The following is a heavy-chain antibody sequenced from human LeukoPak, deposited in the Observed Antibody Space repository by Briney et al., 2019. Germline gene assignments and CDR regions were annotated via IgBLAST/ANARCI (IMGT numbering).Heavy chain of an antibody. J-gene: IGHJ4*02. CDR1: GFTFSGYW. CDR2: IYYSGST. V-gene: IGHV4-39*01. Sequence: GSLRLSCAASGFTFSGYWMSWVRQAPGKGLEWIGSIYYSGSTYYNPSLKSRVTISVDTSKNQFSLKLSSVTAADTAVYYCARTIVVVPAAGPYYFDYWGQGTLVTVSS. D-gene: IGHD2-2*01. CDR3: ARTIVVVPAAGPYYFDY.